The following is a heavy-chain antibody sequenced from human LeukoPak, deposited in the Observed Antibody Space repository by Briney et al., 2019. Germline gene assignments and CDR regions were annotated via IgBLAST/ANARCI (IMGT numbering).Heavy chain of an antibody. CDR3: ARVRGVRVYGGILDY. J-gene: IGHJ4*02. D-gene: IGHD4-23*01. CDR2: IYYSGST. V-gene: IGHV4-59*01. Sequence: SETLSLTCTVSGGSISSYYWSWIRQPPGKGLEWIGYIYYSGSTNYNPSLKSRVTISVDTSKNQFSLKLSSVTAADTAVYYCARVRGVRVYGGILDYWGQGTLVTVSS. CDR1: GGSISSYY.